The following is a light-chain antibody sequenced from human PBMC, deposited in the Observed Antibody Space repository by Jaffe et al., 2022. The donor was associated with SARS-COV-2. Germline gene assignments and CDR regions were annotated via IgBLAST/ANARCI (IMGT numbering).Light chain of an antibody. V-gene: IGKV3-20*01. Sequence: EIVLTQSPGTLSLSPGERATLSCRASQSVSSNYLAWYQQKPGQAPRLLIYGASSRATGIPDRFSGSGSGTDFTLTISRLEPEDFAVFYCQHYDRSPWTFGQGTKVEIK. CDR2: GAS. CDR1: QSVSSNY. J-gene: IGKJ1*01. CDR3: QHYDRSPWT.